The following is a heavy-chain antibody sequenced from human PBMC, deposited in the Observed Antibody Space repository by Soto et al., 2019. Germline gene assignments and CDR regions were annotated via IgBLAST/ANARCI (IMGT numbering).Heavy chain of an antibody. CDR2: IHFSGET. V-gene: IGHV4-31*03. CDR3: ARDQGGDLDY. Sequence: QVQLQESGPGLMKPSQTLSLTCTVSGASIGRGGYYWTWIRQHPGKALEWMGHIHFSGETNYNPSLMGRLTMSIDTSTNQFSLNPAAVTAAATAMYYCARDQGGDLDYWGQGTLVTVSS. J-gene: IGHJ4*02. CDR1: GASIGRGGYY. D-gene: IGHD2-21*01.